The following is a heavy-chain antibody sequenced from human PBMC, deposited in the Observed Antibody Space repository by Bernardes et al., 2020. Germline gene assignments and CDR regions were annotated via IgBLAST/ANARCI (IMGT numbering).Heavy chain of an antibody. D-gene: IGHD5-12*01. CDR2: LNQRGST. CDR3: SRGRDGYNYVRNWYFDV. Sequence: PVHVLEWIGELNQRGSTHYNPSLKSRVTISVYTSKKQFSLSLTSVTAAETALYYCSRGRDGYNYVRNWYFDVWGRGILVAVS. V-gene: IGHV4-34*01. J-gene: IGHJ2*01.